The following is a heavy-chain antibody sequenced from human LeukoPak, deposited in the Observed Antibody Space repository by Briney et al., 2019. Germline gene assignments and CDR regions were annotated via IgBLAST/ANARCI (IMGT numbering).Heavy chain of an antibody. J-gene: IGHJ6*03. Sequence: GSLRLSCATSGFTFNIYGMHWVRQAPGKGLVWVSHISNDGSIIKYADSVKGRFTISRDSAKNTVYLQMSSLRVEDTAVYFCVRMGEGPQKTSSDYFSGHYYYMDVWGKGTTVTVSS. D-gene: IGHD3-22*01. CDR2: ISNDGSII. V-gene: IGHV3-74*01. CDR1: GFTFNIYG. CDR3: VRMGEGPQKTSSDYFSGHYYYMDV.